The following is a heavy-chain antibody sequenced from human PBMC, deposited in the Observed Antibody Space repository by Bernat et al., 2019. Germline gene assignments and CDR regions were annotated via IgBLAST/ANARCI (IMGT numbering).Heavy chain of an antibody. V-gene: IGHV3-33*01. Sequence: QVQLVESGGGVVQPGRSLRLSCAASGFTFNSYGIHWVRQAPGKGLEWVAVIWYDGSNKHYADSVKGRFTISRDNSQNTLYLPMNSLRTEDTAVYYCARDSMRKGDCCGGWFDPWGQGTLVTVSS. CDR3: ARDSMRKGDCCGGWFDP. CDR2: IWYDGSNK. J-gene: IGHJ5*02. D-gene: IGHD2-21*02. CDR1: GFTFNSYG.